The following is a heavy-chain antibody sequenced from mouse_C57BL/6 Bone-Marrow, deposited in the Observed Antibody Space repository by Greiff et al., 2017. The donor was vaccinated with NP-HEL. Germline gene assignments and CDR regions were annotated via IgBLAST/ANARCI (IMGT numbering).Heavy chain of an antibody. CDR3: ARVSYDYDVTGGAMDY. V-gene: IGHV7-1*01. Sequence: EVQRVESGGGLVQSGRSLRLSCATSGFTFSDFYMEWVRQAPGKGLEWIAASRNKANDYTTEYSASVKGRFIVSRDTSQSILYLQMNALRAEDTAIYYCARVSYDYDVTGGAMDYWGQGTSVTVSS. J-gene: IGHJ4*01. D-gene: IGHD2-4*01. CDR2: SRNKANDYTT. CDR1: GFTFSDFY.